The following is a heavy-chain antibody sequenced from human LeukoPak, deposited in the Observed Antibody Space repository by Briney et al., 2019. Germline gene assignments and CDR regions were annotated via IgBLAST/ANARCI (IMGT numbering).Heavy chain of an antibody. CDR3: ARGPSSSSRKYYYYYYMDV. V-gene: IGHV1-69*05. CDR1: GGTFSSYA. J-gene: IGHJ6*03. Sequence: GASVKVSCKASGGTFSSYAISWVRQAPGQGLEWMGGTIPIFGTANYAQKFQGRVTITTDESTSTAYMELSSLRSEDTAVYYCARGPSSSSRKYYYYYYMDVWGKGTTVTVSS. CDR2: TIPIFGTA. D-gene: IGHD6-13*01.